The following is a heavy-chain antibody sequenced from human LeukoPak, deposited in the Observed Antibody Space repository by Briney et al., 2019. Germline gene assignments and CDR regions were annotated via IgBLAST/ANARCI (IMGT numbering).Heavy chain of an antibody. CDR1: GFTFSSYG. J-gene: IGHJ4*02. CDR3: AKDGLDYYDSSGYSGLDY. D-gene: IGHD3-22*01. V-gene: IGHV3-30*18. CDR2: ISYDGSNK. Sequence: GGSLRLSCAASGFTFSSYGMHWVRQAPGKGLEWVAVISYDGSNKYYADSVKGRFTISRDNSKNTLYLQMNSLRAEDTAVYYCAKDGLDYYDSSGYSGLDYWGQGTLVTVSS.